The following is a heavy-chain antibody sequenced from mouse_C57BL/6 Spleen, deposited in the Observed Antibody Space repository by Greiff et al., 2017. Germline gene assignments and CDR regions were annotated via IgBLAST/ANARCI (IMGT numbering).Heavy chain of an antibody. CDR2: IYPRDGST. D-gene: IGHD2-4*01. J-gene: IGHJ2*01. V-gene: IGHV1-85*01. Sequence: QVQLKQSGPELVKPGASVKLSCKASGYTFTSYDINWVKQRPGQGLEWIGWIYPRDGSTKYNEKFKGKATLTVDTSSSTAYMELHSLTSEVSAVYFCARLGDYDERRGYFDYWGQGTTLTVSS. CDR3: ARLGDYDERRGYFDY. CDR1: GYTFTSYD.